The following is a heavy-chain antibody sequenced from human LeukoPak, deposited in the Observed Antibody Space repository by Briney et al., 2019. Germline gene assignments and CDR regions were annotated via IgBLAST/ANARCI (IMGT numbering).Heavy chain of an antibody. D-gene: IGHD3-16*01. J-gene: IGHJ3*02. V-gene: IGHV4-61*08. CDR3: ARASLRYDYVWGSGGAFDI. CDR1: GGSISSGDYY. Sequence: SQTLSLTCTVSGGSISSGDYYWSWIRQPPGKGLEGIGYIYYSESTNYNPSLKSRVTISVDTSKNQFSLKLSSVTAVDTAVYYCARASLRYDYVWGSGGAFDIWGQGTMVTASS. CDR2: IYYSEST.